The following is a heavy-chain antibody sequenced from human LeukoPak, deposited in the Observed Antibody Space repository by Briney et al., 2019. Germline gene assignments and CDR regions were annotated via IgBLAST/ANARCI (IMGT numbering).Heavy chain of an antibody. CDR3: ARDWGRRYSSGWYGDLDY. Sequence: GGSLRLSCAASGFTFTNAWMNWVRQAPGKGLEWVAVISYDGSDKYYADSVKGRFTISRDNSKNTLYLQMNSLRPEDTAVYYCARDWGRRYSSGWYGDLDYWGQGTLVTVSS. D-gene: IGHD6-19*01. V-gene: IGHV3-30-3*01. J-gene: IGHJ4*02. CDR2: ISYDGSDK. CDR1: GFTFTNAW.